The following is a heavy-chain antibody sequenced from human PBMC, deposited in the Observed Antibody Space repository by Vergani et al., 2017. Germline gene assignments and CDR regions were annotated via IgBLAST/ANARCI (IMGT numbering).Heavy chain of an antibody. V-gene: IGHV4-59*11. CDR3: ARDGGGYEKDALDV. Sequence: QVQLQESGPGLVKSSETLSLTCSVSFDSIRNLYCNWIRQPPGKGLEWIGSIHYSENTNYNPSLKTRVTISVDTSKNQFSLTLTSVTAADTAVYYCARDGGGYEKDALDVWGQGTKVTVTS. D-gene: IGHD2-21*01. J-gene: IGHJ3*01. CDR2: IHYSENT. CDR1: FDSIRNLY.